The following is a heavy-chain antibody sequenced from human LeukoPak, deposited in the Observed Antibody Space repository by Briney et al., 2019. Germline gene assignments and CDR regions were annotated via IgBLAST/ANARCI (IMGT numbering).Heavy chain of an antibody. V-gene: IGHV3-7*01. D-gene: IGHD1-26*01. CDR1: GFTFSSYW. Sequence: GGSLRLSCAACGFTFSSYWMSWVRRAPGKGLEGVANIKQDGSEKYCVDSVKGRFTISRDNAKNSLYLHVHTLRGGDTAVYYCAREGATTLFAYWSQGTLVTVSS. J-gene: IGHJ4*02. CDR3: AREGATTLFAY. CDR2: IKQDGSEK.